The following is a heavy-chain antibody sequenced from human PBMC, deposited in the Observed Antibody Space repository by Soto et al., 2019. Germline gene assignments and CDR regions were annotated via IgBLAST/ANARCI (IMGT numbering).Heavy chain of an antibody. CDR1: GYTFTSYA. CDR2: INAGNGNT. CDR3: ACSVVVPAAPDY. Sequence: QVQLVQSGAEVKKPGASVKVSCKASGYTFTSYAMHWVRQAPGQRLEWMGWINAGNGNTKYSQKLQGRVTITRDTSASTAYMALSSLRSEDTAVYSCACSVVVPAAPDYWGQGTLVTVSS. D-gene: IGHD2-2*01. J-gene: IGHJ4*02. V-gene: IGHV1-3*01.